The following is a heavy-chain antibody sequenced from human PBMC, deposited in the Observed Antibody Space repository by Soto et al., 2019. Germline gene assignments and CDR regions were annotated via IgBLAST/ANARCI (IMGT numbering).Heavy chain of an antibody. J-gene: IGHJ4*02. CDR2: FIPVYRTL. CDR1: GGSFGNSA. V-gene: IGHV1-69*01. Sequence: QVLLVQSGAEVKKPGSSVKISCKASGGSFGNSAINWVRQTPGQGLEWLGGFIPVYRTLNYAQKFQGRVTITADESTGTAYMTLSSLASNDTAVYYCATGLIWIGYFTVDSWGQGTRVTVSS. CDR3: ATGLIWIGYFTVDS. D-gene: IGHD3-3*01.